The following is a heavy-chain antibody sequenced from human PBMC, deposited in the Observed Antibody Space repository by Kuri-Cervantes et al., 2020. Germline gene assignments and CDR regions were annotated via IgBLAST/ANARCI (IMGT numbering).Heavy chain of an antibody. CDR1: GGSISSSNW. Sequence: SCAVSGGSISSSNWWSWVRQPPGKGLEWIGEIYHSGSTNYNPSLKSRVTISVDKSKNQFSLKLSSVTAADTAVYYCARGGTMTTVTLFDYWGQGTLVTVSS. D-gene: IGHD4-17*01. J-gene: IGHJ4*02. CDR2: IYHSGST. CDR3: ARGGTMTTVTLFDY. V-gene: IGHV4-4*02.